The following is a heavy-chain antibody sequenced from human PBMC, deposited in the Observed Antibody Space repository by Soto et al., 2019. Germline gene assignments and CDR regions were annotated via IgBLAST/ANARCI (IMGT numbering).Heavy chain of an antibody. CDR3: ARDRGTTGTTSFDY. D-gene: IGHD1-1*01. CDR2: IYYSGST. Sequence: TSETLSLTCTVCGVSISSYYWSWIRQPPGKGLEWIGYIYYSGSTNYNPSLKSRVTISVDTSKNQFSLKLSSVTAADTAVYYCARDRGTTGTTSFDYWGQGTLVTVSS. V-gene: IGHV4-59*01. CDR1: GVSISSYY. J-gene: IGHJ4*02.